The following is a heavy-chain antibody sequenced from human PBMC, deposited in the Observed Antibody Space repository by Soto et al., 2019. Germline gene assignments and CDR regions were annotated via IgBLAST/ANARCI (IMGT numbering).Heavy chain of an antibody. CDR1: GFTFSSFR. D-gene: IGHD1-1*01. J-gene: IGHJ4*02. V-gene: IGHV3-74*01. CDR3: ARAWNRAGTAY. Sequence: GGSLRLSCAASGFTFSSFRMHWVRQAPGKGLVWASRINSDRSSTSYAGSVKGRFTISRDNAKNTLYLQMNSLRAEDTAVYYCARAWNRAGTAYWGQGTLVSVTT. CDR2: INSDRSST.